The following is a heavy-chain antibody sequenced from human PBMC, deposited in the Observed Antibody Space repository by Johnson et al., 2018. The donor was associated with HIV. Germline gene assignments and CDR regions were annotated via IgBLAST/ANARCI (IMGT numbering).Heavy chain of an antibody. Sequence: VQLVESGGGLVQPGGSLRLSCATSGFTFNDHGMTWVRQAPGKGLEWISVLFSGGTTYYGDSVKGRFTISRDNSKNTLYLQMNSLRADDTAAYYCARACRDGYTCDVYDIWGQGTMVTVSS. CDR1: GFTFNDHG. CDR2: LFSGGTT. D-gene: IGHD5-24*01. CDR3: ARACRDGYTCDVYDI. J-gene: IGHJ3*02. V-gene: IGHV3-66*01.